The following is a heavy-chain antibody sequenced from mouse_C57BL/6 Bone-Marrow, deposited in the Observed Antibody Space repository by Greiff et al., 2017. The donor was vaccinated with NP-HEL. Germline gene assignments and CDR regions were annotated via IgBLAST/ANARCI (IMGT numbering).Heavy chain of an antibody. CDR3: ASSLYYYDSRGYVDY. CDR1: GYAFSSSW. CDR2: IYPGDGDT. Sequence: VQLQQSGPELVKPGASVKISCKASGYAFSSSWMNWVKQRPGKGLEWIGRIYPGDGDTNYNGKFKGKATLPADKSSSTAYMQLSSLTSEDSAVYFCASSLYYYDSRGYVDYWGQGTTLTVSS. D-gene: IGHD1-1*01. J-gene: IGHJ2*01. V-gene: IGHV1-82*01.